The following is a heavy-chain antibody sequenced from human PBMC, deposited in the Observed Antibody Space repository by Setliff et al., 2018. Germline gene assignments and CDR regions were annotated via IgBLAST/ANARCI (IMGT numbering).Heavy chain of an antibody. CDR1: GGSISSGSYY. CDR2: IYSSGST. V-gene: IGHV4-61*02. Sequence: PSETLSLTCTVSGGSISSGSYYWSWIRQPAGKGLEWIGRIYSSGSTDYNRSLKSRLTISVDTSKNQFSLRLSSVTAADTAAYYCARDLRYCSGGTCYSAFDFWGQGTRVTSPQ. D-gene: IGHD2-15*01. J-gene: IGHJ4*02. CDR3: ARDLRYCSGGTCYSAFDF.